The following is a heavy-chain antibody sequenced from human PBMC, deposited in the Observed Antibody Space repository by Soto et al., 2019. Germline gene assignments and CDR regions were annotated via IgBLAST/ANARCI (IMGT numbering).Heavy chain of an antibody. CDR1: VGSISSGGYY. CDR3: ARCAQWLVGFDY. J-gene: IGHJ4*02. Sequence: PSETLSLTCTVSVGSISSGGYYWSWIRQHPGKGLEWIGYIYYSGSTYYNPSLKSRVTISVDTSKNQFSLKLSSVTAADTAVYYCARCAQWLVGFDYWGQGTLVTVSS. CDR2: IYYSGST. V-gene: IGHV4-31*03. D-gene: IGHD6-19*01.